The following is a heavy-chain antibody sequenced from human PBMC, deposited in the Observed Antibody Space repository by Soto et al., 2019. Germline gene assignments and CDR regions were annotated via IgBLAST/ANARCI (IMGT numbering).Heavy chain of an antibody. J-gene: IGHJ4*02. Sequence: ASVKVSCKASGYTFTGYYMHWVRQAPGQGLEWMGWINPNSGGTNYAQKFQGWVTMTRDTSISTAYMELSRLRSDDTAVYYCAREDRAVAGTGALDYWGQGTLVTVSS. D-gene: IGHD6-19*01. V-gene: IGHV1-2*04. CDR1: GYTFTGYY. CDR2: INPNSGGT. CDR3: AREDRAVAGTGALDY.